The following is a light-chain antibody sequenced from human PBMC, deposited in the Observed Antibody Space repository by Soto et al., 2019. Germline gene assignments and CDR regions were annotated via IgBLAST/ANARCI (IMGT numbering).Light chain of an antibody. Sequence: TLMTQSPATLSVSPGERATLSCRASQGLGTNLAWYQQRPGQAPRLLIYAASTRATGVPARLSGSGYETEFTITITTMQYEDFAVYYCQQYNHWPLSFGVGTKVDI. V-gene: IGKV3-15*01. CDR1: QGLGTN. CDR3: QQYNHWPLS. J-gene: IGKJ4*01. CDR2: AAS.